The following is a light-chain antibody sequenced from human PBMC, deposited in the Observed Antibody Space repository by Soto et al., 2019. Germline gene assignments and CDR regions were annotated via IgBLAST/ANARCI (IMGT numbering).Light chain of an antibody. CDR2: DTS. J-gene: IGKJ2*01. V-gene: IGKV3-20*01. CDR3: QQYGRPPYT. CDR1: QSVSSTY. Sequence: EIVLTQSPGTLSLSPGERATLSCRASQSVSSTYLAWYQHKPGQAPRLLIYDTSSRAAGIPDRFSGSGSAKDFTLTISRLEPEDFAVYYWQQYGRPPYTFGQGNKLDIK.